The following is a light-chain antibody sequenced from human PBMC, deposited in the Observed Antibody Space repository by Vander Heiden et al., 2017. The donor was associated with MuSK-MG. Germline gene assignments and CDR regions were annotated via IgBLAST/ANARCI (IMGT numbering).Light chain of an antibody. Sequence: EIVLTQSPAILSSSPGERATLSCRASQSVSSYLAWYQQKPGQAPRLLIYDASSRAAGIPARFSGSESGTDFTLTISSLEPEDFAVYYCQQRNTWPQVFGPGTKVDFK. CDR3: QQRNTWPQV. CDR2: DAS. CDR1: QSVSSY. V-gene: IGKV3-11*01. J-gene: IGKJ3*01.